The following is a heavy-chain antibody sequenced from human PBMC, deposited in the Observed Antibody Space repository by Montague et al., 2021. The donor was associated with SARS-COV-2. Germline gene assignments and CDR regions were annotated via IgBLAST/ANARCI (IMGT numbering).Heavy chain of an antibody. CDR1: GFAFSSYS. CDR3: ASDPLDYVLWSSGSYYNAYYYYYGMDV. J-gene: IGHJ6*02. CDR2: ICSSSFYL. D-gene: IGHD3-10*01. Sequence: SLRLSCAASGFAFSSYSMNWVRQAPGKGLEWVSSICSSSFYLYYADSVNGRFTISQDNDNNSPYLQMNSLSAEDTAEYYCASDPLDYVLWSSGSYYNAYYYYYGMDVWGQGTTVTVSS. V-gene: IGHV3-21*01.